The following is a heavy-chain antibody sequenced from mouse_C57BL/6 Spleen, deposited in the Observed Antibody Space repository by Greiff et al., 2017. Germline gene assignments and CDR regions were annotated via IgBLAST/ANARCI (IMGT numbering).Heavy chain of an antibody. Sequence: VQLKQSGPGLVKPSQSLSLTCSVTGYSITSGYYWNWIRQFPGNKLEWMGYISYDGSNNYNPSLKNRISITRDTSKNQFFLKLNSVTTEDTATYYCARGVVATRADYWGQGTTLTVSS. CDR3: ARGVVATRADY. CDR2: ISYDGSN. D-gene: IGHD1-1*01. V-gene: IGHV3-6*01. J-gene: IGHJ2*01. CDR1: GYSITSGYY.